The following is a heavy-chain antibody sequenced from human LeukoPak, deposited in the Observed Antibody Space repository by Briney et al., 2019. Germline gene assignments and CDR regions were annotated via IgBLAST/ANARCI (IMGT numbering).Heavy chain of an antibody. CDR2: IWYDGSNK. D-gene: IGHD2-15*01. CDR3: ARIGCSGSNCYGYYYYCMDV. CDR1: GFTFSGYG. Sequence: PGRSLRLSCAASGFTFSGYGMHWVRQAPGKGLEWVAIIWYDGSNKYFAESVKGRFTMSRDNSKNTLYLQMNSLRAEDTAVYYCARIGCSGSNCYGYYYYCMDVWGQGTTVTVSS. V-gene: IGHV3-33*01. J-gene: IGHJ6*02.